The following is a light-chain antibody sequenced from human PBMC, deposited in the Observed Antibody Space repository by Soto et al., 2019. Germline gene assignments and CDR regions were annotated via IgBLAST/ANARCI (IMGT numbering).Light chain of an antibody. CDR1: NSDVGGYNY. V-gene: IGLV2-14*01. CDR3: SSYTSSSPPVV. CDR2: EVS. Sequence: QSALTQPASVSGSPGQSITISCTGTNSDVGGYNYVSWYQQHPGKAPKLMIYEVSNRPSGVSNRFSGSKSGNTASLTISGLQAEDEADYYCSSYTSSSPPVVFGGGTKLTVL. J-gene: IGLJ2*01.